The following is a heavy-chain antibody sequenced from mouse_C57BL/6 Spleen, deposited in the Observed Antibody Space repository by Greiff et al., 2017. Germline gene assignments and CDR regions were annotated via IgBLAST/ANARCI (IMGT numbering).Heavy chain of an antibody. Sequence: VKLQESGPGLVQPSQSLSITCTVSGFSLTSYGVHWVRQSPGKGLEWLGVIWRGGSTDYNAAFMSGLSITKDNSKSQVFFKMNSLQADDTAIYYCAKVDYYGSSPWFAYWGQGTLVTVSA. V-gene: IGHV2-5*01. D-gene: IGHD1-1*01. J-gene: IGHJ3*01. CDR1: GFSLTSYG. CDR2: IWRGGST. CDR3: AKVDYYGSSPWFAY.